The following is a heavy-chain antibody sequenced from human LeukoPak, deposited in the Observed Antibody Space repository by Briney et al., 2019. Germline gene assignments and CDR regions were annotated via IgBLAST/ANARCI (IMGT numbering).Heavy chain of an antibody. CDR2: ISYDGGNK. D-gene: IGHD2-2*01. CDR1: GFTFSSYG. V-gene: IGHV3-30*18. Sequence: GGSLRLSCAASGFTFSSYGMHWVRQAPGKGLEWVAVISYDGGNKYYADSVKGRFTISRDNSKNTLYLQMNSLRAEDTAVYYCAKDCSSTSCNPTPTDWGQGTLSPSPQ. CDR3: AKDCSSTSCNPTPTD. J-gene: IGHJ4*02.